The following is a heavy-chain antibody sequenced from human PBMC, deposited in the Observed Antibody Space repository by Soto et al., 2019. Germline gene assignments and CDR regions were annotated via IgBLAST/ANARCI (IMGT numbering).Heavy chain of an antibody. CDR2: INHSGST. J-gene: IGHJ6*03. CDR1: GGSFSGYY. V-gene: IGHV4-34*01. CDR3: ARASRYCSGGSCYRTLSYYYYMDV. Sequence: QVQLQQWGAGLLKPSETLSLTCAVYGGSFSGYYWSWIRQPPGKGLEWIGEINHSGSTNYNPSLKRRVTITVDTSKNQFSLKLRSVTAADTAVYYCARASRYCSGGSCYRTLSYYYYMDVWGKGTTVTVS. D-gene: IGHD2-15*01.